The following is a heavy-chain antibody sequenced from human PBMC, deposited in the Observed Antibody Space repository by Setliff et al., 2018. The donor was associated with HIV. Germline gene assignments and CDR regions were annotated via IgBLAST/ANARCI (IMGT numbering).Heavy chain of an antibody. D-gene: IGHD3-3*01. CDR2: MNPYSGDT. V-gene: IGHV1-8*01. CDR1: GYTLTNYD. J-gene: IGHJ6*02. CDR3: TRGPWGYDFWNGPSPMEV. Sequence: GASVKVSCKSLGYTLTNYDIFWVRQAAGQGLEWMARMNPYSGDTALAQRFHGRVTLTRDTSIRTAYMTLSSLRSDDTAVYFCTRGPWGYDFWNGPSPMEVWGQGTTVTVSS.